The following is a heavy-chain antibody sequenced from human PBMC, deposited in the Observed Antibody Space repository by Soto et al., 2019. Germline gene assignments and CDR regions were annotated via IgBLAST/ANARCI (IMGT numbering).Heavy chain of an antibody. J-gene: IGHJ3*02. V-gene: IGHV4-61*01. CDR3: ARDLDPLLNGGGAFDI. CDR2: IYYSGST. D-gene: IGHD1-1*01. CDR1: GGSISSGSYY. Sequence: QVQLQESGPGLVKPSETLSLTCTVSGGSISSGSYYWSWIRQPPGKGLEWIGYIYYSGSTNYNPSLKSRVTISVDTSKNQLSLKLSSVTAAGTAVYYCARDLDPLLNGGGAFDIWGQGTRATVSS.